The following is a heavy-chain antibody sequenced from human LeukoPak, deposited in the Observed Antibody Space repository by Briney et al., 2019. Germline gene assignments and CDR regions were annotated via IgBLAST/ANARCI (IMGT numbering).Heavy chain of an antibody. V-gene: IGHV3-30*02. CDR2: IQYDGSNK. D-gene: IGHD3-3*01. CDR3: AKATTIFDPPNYYMDV. J-gene: IGHJ6*03. CDR1: GFTFSSYG. Sequence: GGSLRLSCAASGFTFSSYGMHWVRQAPGKGLEWVAFIQYDGSNKYYADSVKGRFTISRDNSKNTLYLQMNSLRAEDTAVYYCAKATTIFDPPNYYMDVWGKGTTVTVSS.